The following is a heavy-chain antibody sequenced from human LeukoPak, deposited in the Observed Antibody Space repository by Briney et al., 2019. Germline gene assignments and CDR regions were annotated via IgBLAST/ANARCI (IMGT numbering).Heavy chain of an antibody. CDR2: INSDGSST. J-gene: IGHJ4*02. V-gene: IGHV3-74*01. CDR1: GFTFSGYW. D-gene: IGHD1-7*01. CDR3: ARDRSGTNDY. Sequence: GGSLRLSCAASGFTFSGYWMHWVRQAPGKGLVWVSRINSDGSSTTYVDSVKGRFTISRDNAKSTLYLQMNSLRAEDTAVYYCARDRSGTNDYWGQGTLVTVSS.